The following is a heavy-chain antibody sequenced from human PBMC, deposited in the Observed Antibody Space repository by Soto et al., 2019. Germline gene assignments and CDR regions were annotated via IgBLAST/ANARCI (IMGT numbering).Heavy chain of an antibody. Sequence: GSLRLSCAASGFTFSNYAMSWVRQAPGKGLEWVSVISGSGGSTYYADSVKGRFTISRDNSKNTLYLQMNSLRADDTAIYYCAKLAENIIVVIGATHFDYWGQGTLVTVSS. CDR3: AKLAENIIVVIGATHFDY. CDR1: GFTFSNYA. J-gene: IGHJ4*02. D-gene: IGHD2-15*01. V-gene: IGHV3-23*01. CDR2: ISGSGGST.